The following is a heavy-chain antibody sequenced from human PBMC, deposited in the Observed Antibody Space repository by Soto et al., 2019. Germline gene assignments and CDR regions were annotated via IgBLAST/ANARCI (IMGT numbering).Heavy chain of an antibody. CDR1: GGSISSSNW. D-gene: IGHD2-21*02. V-gene: IGHV4-4*02. J-gene: IGHJ5*02. CDR3: ARTVTENWFDP. CDR2: IYHSGST. Sequence: SETLSLTCAVSGGSISSSNWWSWVRQPPGKGLEWIGEIYHSGSTNYNPSLKSRVTISVDTSKNQFSLKLSSVTAADTAMYYCARTVTENWFDPWGQGSLVTVSS.